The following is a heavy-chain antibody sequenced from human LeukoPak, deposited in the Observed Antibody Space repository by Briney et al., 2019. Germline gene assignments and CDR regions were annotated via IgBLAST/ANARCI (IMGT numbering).Heavy chain of an antibody. CDR3: ATAPREAMVRGVPFDY. D-gene: IGHD3-10*01. CDR1: GYTLTELS. CDR2: FDPEDGET. V-gene: IGHV1-24*01. J-gene: IGHJ4*02. Sequence: ASVKVSCKVSGYTLTELSMHWVRQAPGKGLEWMGGFDPEDGETIYAQKFQGRVTMTEDTSTDTAYMELSSLRSEDTAVYYCATAPREAMVRGVPFDYWGQGTLVTVS.